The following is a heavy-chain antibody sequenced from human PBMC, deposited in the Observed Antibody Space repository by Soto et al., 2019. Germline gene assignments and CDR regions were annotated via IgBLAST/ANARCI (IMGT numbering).Heavy chain of an antibody. J-gene: IGHJ3*02. V-gene: IGHV3-48*02. D-gene: IGHD1-7*01. CDR2: ISSSSSTI. CDR1: GFTFSSYS. Sequence: GGSLRLSCAASGFTFSSYSMNWVRQAPGKGLEWVSYISSSSSTIYYADSVKGRFTISRDNAKNALYLQMNSLRDEDTAVYYCASERYNWNYETHAFDIWGQGTMVTVSS. CDR3: ASERYNWNYETHAFDI.